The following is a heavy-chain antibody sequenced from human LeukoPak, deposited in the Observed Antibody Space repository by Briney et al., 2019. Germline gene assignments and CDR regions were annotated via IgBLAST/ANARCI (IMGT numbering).Heavy chain of an antibody. CDR1: GGSIKTGGHS. D-gene: IGHD6-19*01. CDR3: TRGWSSAGVFDT. Sequence: SETLSLTCTVSGGSIKTGGHSWTWIRQPAGKGLEWLGRIYISGNTAQNPSLKSRVTVSMDSSKNQFSLEMKSVTAADTAVYYCTRGWSSAGVFDTWGQGTVVTVSS. CDR2: IYISGNT. V-gene: IGHV4-61*02. J-gene: IGHJ3*02.